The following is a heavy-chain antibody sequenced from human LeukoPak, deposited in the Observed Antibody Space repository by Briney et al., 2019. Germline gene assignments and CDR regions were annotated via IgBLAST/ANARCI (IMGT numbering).Heavy chain of an antibody. CDR3: ARDRKTYSSGWYGGIGY. Sequence: GGSLRLSCAASGFSFSSYWMSWVRQAPGKGLEWVANIQHDGSEQYYVDSVKGRFTISRDNAKNSLYLQMNSLRAEDTAVYYCARDRKTYSSGWYGGIGYWGQGTLVTVSS. J-gene: IGHJ4*02. CDR2: IQHDGSEQ. CDR1: GFSFSSYW. D-gene: IGHD6-19*01. V-gene: IGHV3-7*01.